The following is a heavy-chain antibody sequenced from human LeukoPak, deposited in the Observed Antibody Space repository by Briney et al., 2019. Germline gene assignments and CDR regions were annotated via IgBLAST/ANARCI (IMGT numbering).Heavy chain of an antibody. CDR2: IYYSGST. V-gene: IGHV4-59*01. CDR1: GGSISSYS. Sequence: SETLTLTCTVSGGSISSYSWSWIRQPPGQGLEWIGYIYYSGSTNYNPSLKSRVTISVDTSKNQFSLKLSSVTAADTAVYYCARGRLVSPFDYWGQGTLVTVSS. CDR3: ARGRLVSPFDY. D-gene: IGHD2-8*02. J-gene: IGHJ4*02.